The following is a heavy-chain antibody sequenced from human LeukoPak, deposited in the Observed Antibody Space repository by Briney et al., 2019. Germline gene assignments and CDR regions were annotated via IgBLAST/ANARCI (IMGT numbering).Heavy chain of an antibody. J-gene: IGHJ6*03. V-gene: IGHV3-23*01. CDR1: GFTFSRYG. CDR3: ARGASRLPYYMDV. Sequence: SGGSLRLSCAASGFTFSRYGMSWVRQAPGKGLEWVSAISGSGGSTYYADSVKGRFTISRDNSKNTLYLQMNSLRAEDTAVYYCARGASRLPYYMDVWGKGTTVTISS. CDR2: ISGSGGST. D-gene: IGHD5-12*01.